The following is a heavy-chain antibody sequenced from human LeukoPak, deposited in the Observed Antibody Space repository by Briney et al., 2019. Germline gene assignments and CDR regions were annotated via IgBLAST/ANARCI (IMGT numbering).Heavy chain of an antibody. CDR2: IYYSGST. J-gene: IGHJ3*02. Sequence: SETLSLTCTVSGGSISSSSYYWGWIRQPPGKGLEWIGSIYYSGSTYYNPSLKSRVTISVDTSKNQFSLKLSSVTAADTAVYYCARPLGVTIFGVVTYKDAFDIWGRGTMVTVSS. CDR1: GGSISSSSYY. V-gene: IGHV4-39*01. D-gene: IGHD3-3*01. CDR3: ARPLGVTIFGVVTYKDAFDI.